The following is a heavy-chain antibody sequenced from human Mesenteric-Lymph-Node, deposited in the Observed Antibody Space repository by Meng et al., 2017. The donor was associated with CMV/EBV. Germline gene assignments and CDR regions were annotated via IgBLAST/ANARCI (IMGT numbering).Heavy chain of an antibody. J-gene: IGHJ2*01. CDR2: IYYTGST. Sequence: ISSTGYYWSWIRQHPGKGLEWIGYIYYTGSTYYNPSLKSRVTISVDTSKNQFSLKLSSVTAADTAVYYCAKDFHDSSGSYSHYYLDLWGRGTLVTVSS. V-gene: IGHV4-31*02. CDR1: ISSTGYY. CDR3: AKDFHDSSGSYSHYYLDL. D-gene: IGHD3-22*01.